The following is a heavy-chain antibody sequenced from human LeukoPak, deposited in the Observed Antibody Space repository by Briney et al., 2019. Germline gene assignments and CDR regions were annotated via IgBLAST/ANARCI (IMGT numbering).Heavy chain of an antibody. J-gene: IGHJ3*02. CDR1: GGSISSSSYY. D-gene: IGHD6-6*01. CDR2: IYYSGST. CDR3: ARDGQQLVDAFDI. Sequence: PSEALSLTCTVSGGSISSSSYYWGWIRQPPGKGLEWIGSIYYSGSTYYNPSLKSRVTISVDTSKNQFSLKLSSVTAADTAVYYCARDGQQLVDAFDIWGQGTMVTVSS. V-gene: IGHV4-39*07.